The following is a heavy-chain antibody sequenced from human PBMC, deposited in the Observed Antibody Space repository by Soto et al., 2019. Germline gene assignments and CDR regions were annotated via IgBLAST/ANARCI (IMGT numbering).Heavy chain of an antibody. CDR2: ISAYNGNT. CDR1: GYTFTSYG. CDR3: ARGYGGATLFYYYYYGMDV. J-gene: IGHJ6*02. D-gene: IGHD4-17*01. V-gene: IGHV1-18*01. Sequence: GASVKVSCKASGYTFTSYGISWVRQAPGQGLEWMGWISAYNGNTNYAQKLQGRVTMTTDTSTSTAYMELRSLRSDDTAVYYCARGYGGATLFYYYYYGMDVWGQGTSVTVSS.